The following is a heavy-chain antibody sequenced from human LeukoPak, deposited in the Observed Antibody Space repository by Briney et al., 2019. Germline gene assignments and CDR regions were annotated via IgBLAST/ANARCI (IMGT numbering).Heavy chain of an antibody. CDR2: FDPEDGET. CDR3: ATASDTAMVLAGDWFDP. J-gene: IGHJ5*02. V-gene: IGHV1-24*01. D-gene: IGHD5-18*01. CDR1: GYTLTELS. Sequence: GASVKVSCKVSGYTLTELSMHWVRQAPGKGLEWMGGFDPEDGETIYAQKFQGRVTMTKDTSTDTAYMELSSLRSEDTAVYYCATASDTAMVLAGDWFDPWGQGTLVTVSS.